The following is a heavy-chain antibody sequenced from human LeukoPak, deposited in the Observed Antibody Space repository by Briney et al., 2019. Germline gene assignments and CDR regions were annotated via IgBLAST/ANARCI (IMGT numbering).Heavy chain of an antibody. D-gene: IGHD2-8*01. V-gene: IGHV1-2*02. CDR1: GYTFTGYY. CDR2: INPNSGGT. Sequence: ASVKVSCKASGYTFTGYYIHWVRQAPGQGLEWMGWINPNSGGTNYAQKFQGRVTMTRDTSISAAYMELSSLRSDDTAVYYCARGYCTFSICPPRNWFDPWGQGTLVTVSS. J-gene: IGHJ5*02. CDR3: ARGYCTFSICPPRNWFDP.